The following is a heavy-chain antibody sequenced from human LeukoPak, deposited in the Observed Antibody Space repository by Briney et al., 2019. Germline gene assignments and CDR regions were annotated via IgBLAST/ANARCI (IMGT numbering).Heavy chain of an antibody. J-gene: IGHJ4*02. CDR1: GFTFSSYA. CDR3: AKDSRSTLPRGRLDY. CDR2: ISGSSGTT. V-gene: IGHV3-23*01. D-gene: IGHD2-21*02. Sequence: GGSLRLSCAASGFTFSSYAMSWVRQAPGKGLEWVSGISGSSGTTYYADSVKGRFTISRDNSKNTYLQMNSLRAEDTAAYYCAKDSRSTLPRGRLDYWGQGTLVTVSS.